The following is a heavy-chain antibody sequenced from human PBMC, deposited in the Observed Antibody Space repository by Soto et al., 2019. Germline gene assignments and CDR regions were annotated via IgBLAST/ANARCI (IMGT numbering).Heavy chain of an antibody. CDR3: ARGCKGGSCYTYYWYFDL. V-gene: IGHV1-69*01. Sequence: QVQLVQSGAEVKKPGSSVKVSCKASGGTFSSYAISWVRQAPGQGLEWMGGIIPIFGTANYAQKFQGRVTITADESTSTPYMELSSLRSEDTALYYCARGCKGGSCYTYYWYFDLWGRGTLVTVSS. J-gene: IGHJ2*01. CDR2: IIPIFGTA. CDR1: GGTFSSYA. D-gene: IGHD2-15*01.